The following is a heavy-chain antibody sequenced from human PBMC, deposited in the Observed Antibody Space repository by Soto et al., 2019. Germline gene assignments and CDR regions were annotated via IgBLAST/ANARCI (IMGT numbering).Heavy chain of an antibody. CDR2: IFSSRST. V-gene: IGHV4-4*07. J-gene: IGHJ4*02. CDR3: AREGSYSAYNFAHGIQLWSFDF. CDR1: GGSINTFY. Sequence: SETLSLTCTVSGGSINTFYWSWVRQPAGKGLEWIGRIFSSRSTSFNPSLESRVAMSVDTSKNHFSLNLSSVTAADMAVYYCAREGSYSAYNFAHGIQLWSFDFWGQGALVTVSS. D-gene: IGHD5-12*01.